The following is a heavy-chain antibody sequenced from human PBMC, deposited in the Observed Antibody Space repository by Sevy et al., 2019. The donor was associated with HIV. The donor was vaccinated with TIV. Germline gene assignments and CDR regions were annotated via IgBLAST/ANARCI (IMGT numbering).Heavy chain of an antibody. Sequence: GGSLRLSCAASGFTFSSYAMHWVRQAPGKGLEWVAVISYDGSNKYYADSVKGRSTISRDNSKNTLYLQMNSLRAEDTAVYYCARDGGPGYCSGGSCYHNWFDPWGQGTLVTVSS. CDR3: ARDGGPGYCSGGSCYHNWFDP. D-gene: IGHD2-15*01. V-gene: IGHV3-30-3*01. CDR2: ISYDGSNK. CDR1: GFTFSSYA. J-gene: IGHJ5*02.